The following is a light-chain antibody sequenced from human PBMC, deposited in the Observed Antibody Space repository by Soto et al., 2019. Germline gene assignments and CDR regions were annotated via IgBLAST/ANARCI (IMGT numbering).Light chain of an antibody. CDR1: QSISSTY. V-gene: IGKV3D-20*02. CDR3: QQSYSTSTWT. CDR2: DAS. J-gene: IGKJ1*01. Sequence: VFTQSPCTLSLSPGERATLSCRASQSISSTYLTWYHQRPGQAPRLLIYDASRRATGIPARFSGSGFGTDFTLTISSLQPEAFASYYYQQSYSTSTWTFGQGTKVDIK.